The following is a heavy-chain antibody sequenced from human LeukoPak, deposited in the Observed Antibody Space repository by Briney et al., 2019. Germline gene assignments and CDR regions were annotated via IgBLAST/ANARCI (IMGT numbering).Heavy chain of an antibody. CDR3: ARHGRTYCSSTSCYARRDGLDY. CDR2: INHNGST. Sequence: SETLSLTCAVYGGSFSGYYWSWIRQPPGKGLEWIGEINHNGSTNYNPSLKSRVTISVDTSKNQFSLKLSSVTAADTAVYYCARHGRTYCSSTSCYARRDGLDYWGQGTLVTVSS. D-gene: IGHD2-2*01. CDR1: GGSFSGYY. V-gene: IGHV4-34*01. J-gene: IGHJ4*02.